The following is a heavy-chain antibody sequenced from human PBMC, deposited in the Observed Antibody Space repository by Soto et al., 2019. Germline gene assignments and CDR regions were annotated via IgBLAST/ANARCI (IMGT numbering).Heavy chain of an antibody. J-gene: IGHJ4*02. CDR2: ISYSAGRT. CDR3: AKVSGESSGFDY. V-gene: IGHV3-23*01. CDR1: GFTFNAYS. Sequence: GGSLRLSCVASGFTFNAYSMNWVRQAPGKGLDWVSGISYSAGRTYYADFVKGRFTISREDSKNTLYLQMNSLRAEDTAVYYCAKVSGESSGFDYWGQGTLVTVSS. D-gene: IGHD3-22*01.